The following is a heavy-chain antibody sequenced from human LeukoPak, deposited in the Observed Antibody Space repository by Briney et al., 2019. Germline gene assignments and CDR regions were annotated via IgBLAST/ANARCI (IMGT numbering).Heavy chain of an antibody. CDR3: ARRGGSNGWGAFDI. CDR1: GFTFRNHA. J-gene: IGHJ3*02. CDR2: SGGGGRDT. D-gene: IGHD6-19*01. Sequence: GGSLRLSCVGSGFTFRNHAMNWVRLAPGKGLEWFSTSGGGGRDTYYGDSVKGRFTISRDNSKNILYLQMNSLNGADTALYYCARRGGSNGWGAFDIWGQGTMVTVSS. V-gene: IGHV3-23*01.